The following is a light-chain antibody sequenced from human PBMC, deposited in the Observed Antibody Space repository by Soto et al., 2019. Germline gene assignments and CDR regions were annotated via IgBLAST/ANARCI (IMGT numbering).Light chain of an antibody. Sequence: DIQMTQSPSSLSASVGDRITISCRAGQEISHYLARYQQRPGKVPKLLIHAASTLQSGVPSRFSGSGSGTHFTLTISSLQPEDVATYYCQKYNSAPWTFGQGTKVEIK. CDR1: QEISHY. CDR3: QKYNSAPWT. J-gene: IGKJ1*01. V-gene: IGKV1-27*01. CDR2: AAS.